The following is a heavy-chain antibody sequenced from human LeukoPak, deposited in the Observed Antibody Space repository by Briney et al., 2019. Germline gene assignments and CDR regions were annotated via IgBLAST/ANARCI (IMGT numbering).Heavy chain of an antibody. CDR1: GFTFSSYA. CDR3: AKGGDITSSQFDY. CDR2: ISGSGGAT. Sequence: GGSLRLSCAASGFTFSSYAMTWVRQALGEGREWVSLISGSGGATYYADSVKGGFTISRDNSKNTLYLPMNSLGAEDTAVYYCAKGGDITSSQFDYWGQGTLVTVSS. V-gene: IGHV3-23*01. J-gene: IGHJ4*02. D-gene: IGHD5-12*01.